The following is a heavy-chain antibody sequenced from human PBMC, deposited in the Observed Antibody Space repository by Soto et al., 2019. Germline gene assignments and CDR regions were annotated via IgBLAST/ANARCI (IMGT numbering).Heavy chain of an antibody. D-gene: IGHD1-26*01. CDR1: GGSVSSGSYY. V-gene: IGHV4-61*01. CDR2: IYYSGST. J-gene: IGHJ6*02. CDR3: ARARATIAGIYYYDGMDV. Sequence: QVQLQESGPGLVKPSETLSLTCTVSGGSVSSGSYYWSWIRQPPGKGLEWIGYIYYSGSTNYKPSLKSRVTISVDTSKNQFSLKLSSVTAADTAVYYCARARATIAGIYYYDGMDVWGQGTTVTVSS.